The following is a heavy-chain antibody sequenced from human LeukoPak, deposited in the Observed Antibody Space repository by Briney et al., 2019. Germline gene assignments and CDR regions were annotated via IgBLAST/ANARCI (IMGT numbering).Heavy chain of an antibody. Sequence: SETLPLTCTVSGGSISSGGYYWSWIRQHPGKGLEWIGYIYYSGSTYYNPSLKSRVTISVDTSKNQFSLKLSSVTAADTAVYYCARVYLFVATNWFDPWGQGTLVTVSS. CDR2: IYYSGST. CDR3: ARVYLFVATNWFDP. CDR1: GGSISSGGYY. J-gene: IGHJ5*02. V-gene: IGHV4-31*03. D-gene: IGHD5-12*01.